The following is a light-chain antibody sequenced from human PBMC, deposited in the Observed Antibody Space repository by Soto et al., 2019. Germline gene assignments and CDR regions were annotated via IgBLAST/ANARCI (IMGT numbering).Light chain of an antibody. CDR3: QQSYNTPYT. Sequence: DIQMTQSPSSLSASVGDRVTITCRASQSINNCLNCYQQKPGKAPKLLIYAASSLQSGVPSRFSGSGSGTAFTVAISSLQPGDIATHYCQQSYNTPYTFRQATNVEIK. CDR2: AAS. J-gene: IGKJ1*01. CDR1: QSINNC. V-gene: IGKV1-39*01.